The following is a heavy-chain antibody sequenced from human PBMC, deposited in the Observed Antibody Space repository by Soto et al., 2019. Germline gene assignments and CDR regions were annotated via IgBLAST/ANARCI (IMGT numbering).Heavy chain of an antibody. J-gene: IGHJ4*02. V-gene: IGHV2-70*01. CDR3: AXIQGDYYDSSGYYYFDY. D-gene: IGHD3-22*01. CDR1: GFSLSTSGMC. CDR2: IDWDDDK. Sequence: SGPTLVNPKQTLTLTCTFSGFSLSTSGMCVSWIRQPPGKVLEWLALIDWDDDKYYSTSLKTRLTISKDTSKNQVVLTMTNMDPVDTATYYCAXIQGDYYDSSGYYYFDYWGQGTLVTVSS.